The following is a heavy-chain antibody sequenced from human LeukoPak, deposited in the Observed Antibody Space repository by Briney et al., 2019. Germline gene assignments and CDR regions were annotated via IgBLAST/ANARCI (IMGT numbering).Heavy chain of an antibody. CDR1: GGTFISYA. V-gene: IGHV1-69*13. D-gene: IGHD3-22*01. J-gene: IGHJ5*02. CDR2: IIPIFGTA. Sequence: ASVKVSCKASGGTFISYAISWVRQAPGQGLEWMGGIIPIFGTANYAQKFQGRGTINADEAKGTAYMELSSLRSEDTAVYYCARDHDSGPNWFDPWGQGTLVTVSS. CDR3: ARDHDSGPNWFDP.